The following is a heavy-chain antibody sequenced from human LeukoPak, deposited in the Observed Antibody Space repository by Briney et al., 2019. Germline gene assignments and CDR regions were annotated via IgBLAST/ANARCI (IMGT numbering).Heavy chain of an antibody. V-gene: IGHV1-69*04. CDR2: IIPILGIA. D-gene: IGHD4-23*01. J-gene: IGHJ4*02. CDR3: ARSGTISGGFDY. Sequence: SVKVSCKASGGTFSSYAISWVRQAPGQGLEWMGRIIPILGIANYAQKFQGRVTITADKSTSTAYMELRSLRSDDTAVYYCARSGTISGGFDYWGQGTLVTVSS. CDR1: GGTFSSYA.